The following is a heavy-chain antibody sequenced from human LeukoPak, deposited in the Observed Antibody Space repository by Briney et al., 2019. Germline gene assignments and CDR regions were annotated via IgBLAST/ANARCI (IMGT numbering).Heavy chain of an antibody. V-gene: IGHV4-34*01. CDR2: INHSGST. CDR1: GGSFSGYY. CDR3: ARDRVVGATTIDY. Sequence: SSETLSLTCAVYGGSFSGYYWSWIRQPPGKGLEWIGEINHSGSTNYNPSLKSRVTISVDTSKNQFSLKLSSVTAADTAVYYCARDRVVGATTIDYWGQGTLVTVSS. J-gene: IGHJ4*02. D-gene: IGHD1-26*01.